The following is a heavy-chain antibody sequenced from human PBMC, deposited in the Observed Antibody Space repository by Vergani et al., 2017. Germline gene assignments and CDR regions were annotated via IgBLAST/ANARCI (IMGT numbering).Heavy chain of an antibody. J-gene: IGHJ2*01. CDR2: IDRNYGVK. CDR3: VKDNDYDADGPFDL. D-gene: IGHD3-16*01. V-gene: IGHV3-9*01. Sequence: VEAGGGLVQPGGSLLLSCTASGFTFQAFAFHWVRHVSGRGLGWVSGIDRNYGVKNGNSFEGRFSIARDNAKKAVFLQMNNLRHEDTALYFCVKDNDYDADGPFDLWGRGTLFTVFS. CDR1: GFTFQAFA.